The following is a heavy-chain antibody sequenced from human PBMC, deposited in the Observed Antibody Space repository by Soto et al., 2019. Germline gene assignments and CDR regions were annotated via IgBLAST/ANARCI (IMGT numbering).Heavy chain of an antibody. CDR1: GFTVSSNY. J-gene: IGHJ6*03. CDR2: IYSGGST. D-gene: IGHD1-1*01. Sequence: GSLRLSCAASGFTVSSNYMSWVRQAPGKGLEWVSVIYSGGSTYYADSVKGRFTISRDNSKNTLYLQMNSLRAEDTAVYYCARANFGPTRGYYYYYMDVWGKGTTVTVSS. V-gene: IGHV3-66*01. CDR3: ARANFGPTRGYYYYYMDV.